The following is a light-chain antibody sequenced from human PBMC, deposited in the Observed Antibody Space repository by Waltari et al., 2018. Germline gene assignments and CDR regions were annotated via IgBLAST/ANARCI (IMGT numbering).Light chain of an antibody. CDR2: GTS. Sequence: DIQMTHSPSSVSASVGDSFPLICRASQGVSSWGAWYQQKPCPSPKLLIHGTSSLQSGVPSRFSGTGAGTDFTLNISSLQKEDFEKDFCQQGNSFPIAFGGGTKVEL. CDR1: QGVSSW. J-gene: IGKJ4*01. V-gene: IGKV1-12*01. CDR3: QQGNSFPIA.